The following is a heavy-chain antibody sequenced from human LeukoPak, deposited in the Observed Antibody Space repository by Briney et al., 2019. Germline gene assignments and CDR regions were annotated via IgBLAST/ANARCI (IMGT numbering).Heavy chain of an antibody. J-gene: IGHJ4*02. CDR3: AKGSSTNCYTPIDY. D-gene: IGHD2-2*02. CDR2: IKQDGSEK. V-gene: IGHV3-7*03. Sequence: GGSLRLSCAASGFTFSSYWMSWVRQAPGKGLEWVANIKQDGSEKYYVDSVKGRFTISRDNAKNSLYLQMNSLRAEDTAVYYCAKGSSTNCYTPIDYWGQGTLVTVSS. CDR1: GFTFSSYW.